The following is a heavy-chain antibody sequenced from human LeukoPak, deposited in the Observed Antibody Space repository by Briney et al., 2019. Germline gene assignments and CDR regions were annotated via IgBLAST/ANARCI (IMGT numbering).Heavy chain of an antibody. CDR2: MNPNSDNT. Sequence: ASVKVSCKASGYTFTSYDINWVRQATGQGLEWMGWMNPNSDNTGYAQKFQGRVTMTRNTSISTAYMELSSLRSEDTAVYYCARSPPAGYYYYYYGMDVWGQGTTVTVSS. CDR3: ARSPPAGYYYYYYGMDV. CDR1: GYTFTSYD. J-gene: IGHJ6*02. V-gene: IGHV1-8*01. D-gene: IGHD1-14*01.